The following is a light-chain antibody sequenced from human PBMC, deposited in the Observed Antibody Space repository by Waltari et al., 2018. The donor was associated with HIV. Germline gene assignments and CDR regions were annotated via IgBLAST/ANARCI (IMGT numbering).Light chain of an antibody. J-gene: IGLJ2*01. Sequence: QSVLTQPTSVSGAPGQRGTISCAGSSTNIGAGYDVHWYQQLPGTVPKVLIYGNTTRPSGVPDRFSGSKSGTSASLAITGLQAEDEADYYCQSYDSSLSGFVVFGGGTKVTVL. CDR2: GNT. V-gene: IGLV1-40*01. CDR1: STNIGAGYD. CDR3: QSYDSSLSGFVV.